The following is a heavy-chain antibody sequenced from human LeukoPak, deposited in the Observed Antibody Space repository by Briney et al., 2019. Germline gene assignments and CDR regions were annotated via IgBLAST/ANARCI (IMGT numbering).Heavy chain of an antibody. Sequence: ASVKVSCKASGYTFTGYYMHWVRQAPGQGLEWMGWINPNSGGTNYAQKFQGRVTMTRDTSISTAYMELSRLRSDDTAVYYCARDRCTAVGATFTDYWGQGTLVTVSS. CDR2: INPNSGGT. CDR1: GYTFTGYY. J-gene: IGHJ4*02. CDR3: ARDRCTAVGATFTDY. D-gene: IGHD1-26*01. V-gene: IGHV1-2*02.